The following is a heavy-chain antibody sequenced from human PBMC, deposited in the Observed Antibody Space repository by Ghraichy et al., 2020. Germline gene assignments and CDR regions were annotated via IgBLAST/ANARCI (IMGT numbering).Heavy chain of an antibody. D-gene: IGHD1-7*01. CDR1: GGSFSGYY. V-gene: IGHV4-34*01. CDR2: INHSGST. Sequence: LETLSLTCAVYGGSFSGYYWSWIRQPPGKGLEWIGEINHSGSTNYNPSLKSRVTISVDTSKNQFSLKLSSVTAADTAVYYCARTGVTGTTAGGDYWGQGTLVTVSS. J-gene: IGHJ4*02. CDR3: ARTGVTGTTAGGDY.